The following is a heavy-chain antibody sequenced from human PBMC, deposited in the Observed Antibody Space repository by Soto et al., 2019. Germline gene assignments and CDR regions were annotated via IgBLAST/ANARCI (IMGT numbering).Heavy chain of an antibody. D-gene: IGHD4-17*01. J-gene: IGHJ6*02. CDR3: ARNGPTVTPHSYYYALDV. V-gene: IGHV1-3*01. CDR1: GYTFTYYT. CDR2: INAGKGNT. Sequence: QVQLVQSGAEVKKPGASVKVSCKASGYTFTYYTMHWVRQAPGQRLEWMGWINAGKGNTEYSQKFQGRITITRDTSANTVSMEVSSLRYEDTAVYYCARNGPTVTPHSYYYALDVWGQGTTVTVSS.